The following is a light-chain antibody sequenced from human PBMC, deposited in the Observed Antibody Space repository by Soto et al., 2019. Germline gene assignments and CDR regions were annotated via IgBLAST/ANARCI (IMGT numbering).Light chain of an antibody. V-gene: IGKV1-5*01. J-gene: IGKJ1*01. CDR3: QQYETFSGT. CDR2: DAS. Sequence: DIQMTQSPSTVSASGLGAGAVGFLASQSVSGWLAWYQQKPGEAPKLLIYDASALPRGVPSRFSGSGSGTKFTLTIASLQPHDFATYYCQQYETFSGTFGPGTKVDIK. CDR1: QSVSGW.